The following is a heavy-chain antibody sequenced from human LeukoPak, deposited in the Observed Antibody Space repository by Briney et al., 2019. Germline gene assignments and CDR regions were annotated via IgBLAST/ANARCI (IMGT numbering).Heavy chain of an antibody. V-gene: IGHV3-30*04. CDR1: GFTFSRSA. CDR3: AKDRGEAYYYDSSAQAPLDY. Sequence: GRSLRLSCAASGFTFSRSAMHWVRQAPGKGLEWVAIISYDGGNKYYTDSVKGRFTISRDNSKNTLYLQMNSLRAEDAAVYYCAKDRGEAYYYDSSAQAPLDYWGQGTLVAVSS. J-gene: IGHJ4*02. CDR2: ISYDGGNK. D-gene: IGHD3-22*01.